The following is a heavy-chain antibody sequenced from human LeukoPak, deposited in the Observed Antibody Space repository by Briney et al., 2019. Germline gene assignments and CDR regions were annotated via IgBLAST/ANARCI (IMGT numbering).Heavy chain of an antibody. J-gene: IGHJ6*03. CDR3: ARDGRIAAAGPYYYYMDV. CDR2: IIPIFGTA. D-gene: IGHD6-13*01. Sequence: GASVKVSCKASGGTFSSYAISWVRQAPGQGLEWMGRIIPIFGTANYAQKFQGRVTITTDESTSTAYMELSSLRSEDTAVYYCARDGRIAAAGPYYYYMDVWGKGTTVTVSS. CDR1: GGTFSSYA. V-gene: IGHV1-69*05.